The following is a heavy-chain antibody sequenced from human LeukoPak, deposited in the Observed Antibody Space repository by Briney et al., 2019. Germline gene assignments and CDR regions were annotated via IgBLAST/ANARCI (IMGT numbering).Heavy chain of an antibody. CDR3: VRDEYRDV. J-gene: IGHJ6*04. V-gene: IGHV4-30-2*01. CDR2: IYDRGPA. D-gene: IGHD2/OR15-2a*01. Sequence: SETLSLTCTVSGYAITSGGFSWNWIRQPPGKGLEWIGCIYDRGPAYYNPSLKSRFTISVDRPKNQFFLNVTSLTAADTAVYYCVRDEYRDVWGKGTTVTVSS. CDR1: GYAITSGGFS.